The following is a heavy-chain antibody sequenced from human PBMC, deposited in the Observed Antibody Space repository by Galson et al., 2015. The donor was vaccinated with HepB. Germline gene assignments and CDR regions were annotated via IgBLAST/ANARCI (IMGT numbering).Heavy chain of an antibody. Sequence: LRLSCAASGFTVSSNYMSWVRQAPGKGLEWVSVIYSGGSTYYADSVKGRFTISRDNSKNTLYLQMNSLRAEDTAVYYCARGSRDGYNQGIENFDYWGQGTLVTVSS. J-gene: IGHJ4*02. CDR3: ARGSRDGYNQGIENFDY. D-gene: IGHD5-24*01. V-gene: IGHV3-53*01. CDR2: IYSGGST. CDR1: GFTVSSNY.